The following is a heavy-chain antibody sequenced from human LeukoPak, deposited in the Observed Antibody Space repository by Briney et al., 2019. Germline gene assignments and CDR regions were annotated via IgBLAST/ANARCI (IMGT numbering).Heavy chain of an antibody. V-gene: IGHV3-11*05. D-gene: IGHD2-15*01. J-gene: IGHJ4*02. CDR2: ISSSSSYT. CDR3: ARGSRVIDY. CDR1: GFTFSDYY. Sequence: PGRSLRLSCAASGFTFSDYYMSWIRQAPGKGLEWVSFISSSSSYTMSADSVKGRFTISRDNAKKSLYLQMNSLRAEDTAVYYCARGSRVIDYWGQGTLVTVSS.